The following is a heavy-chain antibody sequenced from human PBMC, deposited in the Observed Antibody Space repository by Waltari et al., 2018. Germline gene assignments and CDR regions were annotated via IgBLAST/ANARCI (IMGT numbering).Heavy chain of an antibody. J-gene: IGHJ3*02. D-gene: IGHD6-13*01. CDR3: ARGIAAAGHDAFDI. Sequence: QVQLQQWGAGLLKPSETLSLTCAVSGGSFSGYYWSWIRHPTGKGLEGIGEINPSGSTNYNPSLKSRVTISVDTSKNQFSLKLSSVTAADTAVYYCARGIAAAGHDAFDIWGQGTMVTVSS. CDR1: GGSFSGYY. V-gene: IGHV4-34*01. CDR2: INPSGST.